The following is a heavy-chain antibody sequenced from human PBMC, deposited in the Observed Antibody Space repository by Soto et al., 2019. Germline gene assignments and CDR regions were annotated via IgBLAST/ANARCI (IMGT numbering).Heavy chain of an antibody. CDR2: IYPGDSDI. D-gene: IGHD3-3*01. V-gene: IGHV5-51*01. Sequence: RESLKISCKGSDYNFGNFWIGWVRQMPGKGLEWMGIIYPGDSDIRYSPSFEGQVTISADKSISAAYLQWGSLKASDTGIYFCARRVRSTRFLAAFEVGGKGKMFTV. CDR3: ARRVRSTRFLAAFEV. J-gene: IGHJ3*01. CDR1: DYNFGNFW.